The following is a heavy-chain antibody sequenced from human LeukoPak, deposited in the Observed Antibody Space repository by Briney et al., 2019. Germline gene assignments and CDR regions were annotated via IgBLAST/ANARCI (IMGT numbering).Heavy chain of an antibody. CDR3: ARHPDTTVAFDY. D-gene: IGHD5-18*01. CDR2: IYPGDSDT. CDR1: GYSFTSYW. J-gene: IGHJ4*02. Sequence: GESLKISCKGSGYSFTSYWIGWVRQMPGKGLEWVGIIYPGDSDTRYSPSFQGQVTISADKSISTAYLQCGSLQASHTDMYYCARHPDTTVAFDYWGQGPLVTVYS. V-gene: IGHV5-51*01.